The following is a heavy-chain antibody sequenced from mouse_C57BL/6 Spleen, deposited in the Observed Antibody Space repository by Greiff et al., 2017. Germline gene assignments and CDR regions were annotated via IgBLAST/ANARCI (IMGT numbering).Heavy chain of an antibody. D-gene: IGHD4-1*01. CDR3: ARGDWDGRYFDV. CDR1: GYTFTDYY. V-gene: IGHV1-26*01. J-gene: IGHJ1*03. CDR2: INPNNGGT. Sequence: EVQLQQSGPELVKPGASVKISCKASGYTFTDYYMNWVKQSHGKSLEWIGDINPNNGGTSYNQKFKGKATLTVDKSSSTAYMELRSLTSEDSAVYYCARGDWDGRYFDVWGTGTTVTVSS.